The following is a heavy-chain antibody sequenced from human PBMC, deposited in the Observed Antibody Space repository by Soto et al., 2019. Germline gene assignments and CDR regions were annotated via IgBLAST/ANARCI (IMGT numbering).Heavy chain of an antibody. V-gene: IGHV1-24*01. CDR3: ATDTSNTAGFDP. CDR1: GCTLTELS. CDR2: FDPEDGET. J-gene: IGHJ5*02. Sequence: ASVKVSCRVSGCTLTELSVHRVRGDPGKGLEGMGCFDPEDGETIYAQKFQVRVTMTEDTSTDTAYMERSSLRSEETAVNYCATDTSNTAGFDPWGQGTLVTVSS. D-gene: IGHD5-18*01.